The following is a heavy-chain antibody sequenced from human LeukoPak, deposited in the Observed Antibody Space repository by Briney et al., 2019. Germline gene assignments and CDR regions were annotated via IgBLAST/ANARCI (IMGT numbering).Heavy chain of an antibody. D-gene: IGHD5-24*01. CDR1: GFIFTSYS. V-gene: IGHV3-48*01. CDR2: ISSPSTNI. J-gene: IGHJ4*02. Sequence: GGSLRLSCAASGFIFTSYSMNWVRQAPGKGLEWVSYISSPSTNIYYVDSVKGRFTISRDNSKNTLYLQMNSLRAEDTAVYYCARDPSNRDGYNSGDYWGQGTLVTVSS. CDR3: ARDPSNRDGYNSGDY.